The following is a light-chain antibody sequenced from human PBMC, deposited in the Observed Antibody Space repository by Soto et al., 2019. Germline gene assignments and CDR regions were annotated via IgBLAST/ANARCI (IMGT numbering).Light chain of an antibody. CDR2: DAT. CDR3: QQYGNSPHT. Sequence: IVLLLSALAATVPPGGTAALACRVRQSVRSSYIASYQQNPGQAPRLLINDATSRATGIPDRYSGSGSGTDFTLTISRLEPEDFAVYYCQQYGNSPHTFGVGIKV. V-gene: IGKV3-20*01. CDR1: QSVRSSY. J-gene: IGKJ4*01.